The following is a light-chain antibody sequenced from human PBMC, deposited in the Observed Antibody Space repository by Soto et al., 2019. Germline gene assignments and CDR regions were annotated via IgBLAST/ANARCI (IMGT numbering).Light chain of an antibody. CDR3: VSYTASSPYV. J-gene: IGLJ1*01. CDR2: DIN. CDR1: SSDIGGYIF. V-gene: IGLV2-14*01. Sequence: QSALTQPASVSGSPGQSITVSCTGTSSDIGGYIFVSWYQQHPGKAPKLMIYDINNRPSGVSKRFSGSKSGNTASLPIAGLQAEDEADYYGVSYTASSPYVFGTGTKLAVL.